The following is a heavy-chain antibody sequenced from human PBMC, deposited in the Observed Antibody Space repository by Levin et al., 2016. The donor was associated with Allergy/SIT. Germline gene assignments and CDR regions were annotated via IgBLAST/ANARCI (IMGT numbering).Heavy chain of an antibody. CDR3: ARPGGYGDYGVHYFDS. D-gene: IGHD4-17*01. CDR2: INDSGSA. CDR1: GGSFSGYY. V-gene: IGHV4-34*01. J-gene: IGHJ4*02. Sequence: SETLSLTCGVYGGSFSGYYWSWIRQPPGKGLEWIAEINDSGSANYNPSLRSRVTISVDTSKNHLSLKLSSVTAADTAVYYCARPGGYGDYGVHYFDSWGQGTLVTVSS.